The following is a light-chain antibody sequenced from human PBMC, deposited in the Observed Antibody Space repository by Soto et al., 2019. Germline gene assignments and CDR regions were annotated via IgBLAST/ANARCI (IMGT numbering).Light chain of an antibody. CDR1: QSISSS. CDR3: QHYNNWPPYS. J-gene: IGKJ2*03. Sequence: DIQMTQSPSTLSASVGDRVTITCRASQSISSSLAWYQQRPGKAPKLLIYDASSLESGVPSRFSGSGSGRHFTLTISSLQSEDFGVYYCQHYNNWPPYSFGQGTKVDIK. V-gene: IGKV1-5*01. CDR2: DAS.